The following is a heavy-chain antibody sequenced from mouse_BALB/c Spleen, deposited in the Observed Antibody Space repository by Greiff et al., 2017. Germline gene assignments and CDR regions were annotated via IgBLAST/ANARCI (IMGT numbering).Heavy chain of an antibody. Sequence: QVQLQQSGAELAKPGASVKMSCKASGYTFTSYWMHWVKQRPGQGLEWIGYINPSTGYTEYNQKFKDKATLTADKSSSTAYMQLSSLTSEDSAVYYCASPLYGKGGFAYWGQGTLVTVSA. J-gene: IGHJ3*01. CDR1: GYTFTSYW. D-gene: IGHD2-1*01. CDR3: ASPLYGKGGFAY. V-gene: IGHV1-7*01. CDR2: INPSTGYT.